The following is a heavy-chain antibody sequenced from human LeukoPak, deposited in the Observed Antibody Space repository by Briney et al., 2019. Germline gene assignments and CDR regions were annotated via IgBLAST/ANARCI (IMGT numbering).Heavy chain of an antibody. CDR3: GILTLSPG. J-gene: IGHJ4*02. Sequence: PGGSLRLSCAASGITLSNYWIHWVRQAPGKVLVWVSRISYDGHNTNYADSVKGRFTISRDNAKNTLYLQMNRLRVEDTAVYYCGILTLSPGWGQGTLVTVSS. D-gene: IGHD2-8*01. CDR1: GITLSNYW. CDR2: ISYDGHNT. V-gene: IGHV3-74*01.